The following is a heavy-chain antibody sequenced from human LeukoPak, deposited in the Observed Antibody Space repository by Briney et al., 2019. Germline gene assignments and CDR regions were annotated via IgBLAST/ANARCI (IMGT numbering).Heavy chain of an antibody. Sequence: GGSLRLSCEAFGFSLSHAYMSWVRQSSGKGLEWVGYIRTKNDGWTTQYVRSVENRFIISRDDSKNMVYLQMNSPRTEDTGIYYCSSLGYSHLWAYDIWGRGTMVTVSS. D-gene: IGHD3-3*02. V-gene: IGHV3-15*01. CDR3: SSLGYSHLWAYDI. CDR1: GFSLSHAY. CDR2: IRTKNDGWTT. J-gene: IGHJ3*02.